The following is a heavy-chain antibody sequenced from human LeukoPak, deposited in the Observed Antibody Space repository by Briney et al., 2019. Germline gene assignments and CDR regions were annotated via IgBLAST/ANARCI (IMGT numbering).Heavy chain of an antibody. CDR1: GFTVSSNY. CDR2: IYSDTNT. Sequence: GGSLRLSCAASGFTVSSNYMSWVRQAPGKGLEWVSVIYSDTNTYYADSVKGRFTISRDNSKNTLYLQMNSLRAEDTAVYYCARDLWGVDGGWGQGTLVTVSS. V-gene: IGHV3-53*01. CDR3: ARDLWGVDGG. J-gene: IGHJ4*02. D-gene: IGHD3-10*01.